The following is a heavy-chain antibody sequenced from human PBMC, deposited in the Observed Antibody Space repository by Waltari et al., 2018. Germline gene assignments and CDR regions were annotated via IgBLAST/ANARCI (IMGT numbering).Heavy chain of an antibody. D-gene: IGHD3-22*01. CDR2: IYYSGST. J-gene: IGHJ3*02. CDR1: GGSISSYY. CDR3: ARGARIVTYYYDSSGYSDAFDI. Sequence: QVQLQESGPGLVKPSETLSLTCTVSGGSISSYYWSWIRQPPGKGLEWIGYIYYSGSTNYNPSLKGRVTISVDTSKNQFSLKLSSVTAADTAVYYCARGARIVTYYYDSSGYSDAFDIWGQGTMVTVSS. V-gene: IGHV4-59*01.